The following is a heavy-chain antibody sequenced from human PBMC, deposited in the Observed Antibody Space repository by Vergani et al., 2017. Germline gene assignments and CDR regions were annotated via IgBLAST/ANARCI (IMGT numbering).Heavy chain of an antibody. CDR2: INPSGST. V-gene: IGHV4-34*01. J-gene: IGHJ3*02. Sequence: QVQLQQWGAGLLKPSETLSLTCAVYGGSFSGYYWSWIRQPTGKGLEWIGEINPSGSTNYNPSLKSRVTISVDTSKNHFSLKLSSVTAADTAVYYCARGLRYSSSSKVAFDIWGQGTMVTVSS. CDR1: GGSFSGYY. CDR3: ARGLRYSSSSKVAFDI. D-gene: IGHD6-6*01.